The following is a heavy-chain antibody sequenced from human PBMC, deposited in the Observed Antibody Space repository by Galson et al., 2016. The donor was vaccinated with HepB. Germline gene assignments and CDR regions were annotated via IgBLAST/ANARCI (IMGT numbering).Heavy chain of an antibody. CDR1: LSSFSTYT. CDR2: ISGTSTYI. Sequence: SLRLSCAASLSSFSTYTINWLRQAPGKGLEWVSSISGTSTYIYYSDSVRGRFTISRDNAKSSLYLHMSSLRAEDTAVYYCATSGGGYHFYYDYWGQGTLVTVSS. J-gene: IGHJ4*02. V-gene: IGHV3-21*01. CDR3: ATSGGGYHFYYDY. D-gene: IGHD5-12*01.